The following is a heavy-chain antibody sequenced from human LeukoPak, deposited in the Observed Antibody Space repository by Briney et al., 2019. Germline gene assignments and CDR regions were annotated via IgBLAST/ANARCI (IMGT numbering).Heavy chain of an antibody. Sequence: PGGSLRLSCAASEFTFSSYWMSWVRQAPGKGLEWVANIKQDGSEKYYVDSMKGRFTISRDNAKNSLYLQMNSLRAEDTAVYYCARDSQGSGSYLGIYFDYWGQGTLVIVSS. CDR1: EFTFSSYW. V-gene: IGHV3-7*04. CDR2: IKQDGSEK. J-gene: IGHJ4*02. CDR3: ARDSQGSGSYLGIYFDY. D-gene: IGHD3-10*01.